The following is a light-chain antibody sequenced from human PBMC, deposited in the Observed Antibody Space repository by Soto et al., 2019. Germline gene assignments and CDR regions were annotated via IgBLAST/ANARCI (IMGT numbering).Light chain of an antibody. J-gene: IGKJ3*01. CDR3: QQSYRT. CDR1: QGIRGD. Sequence: AIQMPQSPSSLSASLGDRVTITCRASQGIRGDLGWYQQKPGKAPKLLISATSTLQSGVPSRFSGRGSGTNFTLTISSLRPEDFATHYCQQSYRTFGTGTKVDIK. CDR2: ATS. V-gene: IGKV1-6*01.